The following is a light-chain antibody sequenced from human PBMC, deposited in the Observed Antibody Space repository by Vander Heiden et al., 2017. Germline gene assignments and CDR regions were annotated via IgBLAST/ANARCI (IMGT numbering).Light chain of an antibody. CDR3: QQYNNYVT. CDR1: QSINSN. V-gene: IGKV3-15*01. J-gene: IGKJ5*01. Sequence: VVMTQPPATLSVSPGDRATLSCRASQSINSNLAWYQQKPGQAPRLLIYGASNRATGIPDRFGGSGSGTEFTLTISSLQSEDFAVYFCQQYNNYVTFGQGTRLEIK. CDR2: GAS.